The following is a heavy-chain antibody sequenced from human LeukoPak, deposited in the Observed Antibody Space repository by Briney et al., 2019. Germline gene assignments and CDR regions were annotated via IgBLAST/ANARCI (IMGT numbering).Heavy chain of an antibody. J-gene: IGHJ6*02. V-gene: IGHV1-69*13. D-gene: IGHD6-13*01. CDR1: GGTFSSYA. Sequence: GASVKVSCKASGGTFSSYAISWVRQAPGQGLEWMGGIIPIFGTANYAQKFQGRVTITADESTSTAYMELSSLRSEDTAVYYCVRDTEETSSSWYLGFQQYGMDVWGQGTTVTVSS. CDR2: IIPIFGTA. CDR3: VRDTEETSSSWYLGFQQYGMDV.